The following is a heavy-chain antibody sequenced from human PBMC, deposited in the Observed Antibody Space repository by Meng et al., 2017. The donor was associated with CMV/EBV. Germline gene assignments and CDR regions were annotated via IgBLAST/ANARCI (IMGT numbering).Heavy chain of an antibody. CDR3: ARINELNLDY. J-gene: IGHJ4*02. CDR2: IYYTGST. V-gene: IGHV4-61*01. CDR1: GGSVSSGSFY. D-gene: IGHD1-1*01. Sequence: SETLSLTCTVSGGSVSSGSFYWNWIRQPPGKGLEWIGFIYYTGSTNYNPSLKSRVTMSVDTSKNQFSLRLSSVTAADTATYYCARINELNLDYWGQGTLVTVSS.